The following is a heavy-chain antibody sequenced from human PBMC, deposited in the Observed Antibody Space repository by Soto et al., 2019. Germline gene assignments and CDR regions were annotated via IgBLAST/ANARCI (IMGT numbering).Heavy chain of an antibody. J-gene: IGHJ3*02. V-gene: IGHV3-66*01. CDR3: AREPRYCRGGSCSITGDASDI. D-gene: IGHD2-15*01. Sequence: EVQLVESGGGLVQPGGSSRLSCADSGFIVSSTYMSWVRQAPGKGLEWVSVISNGGDTHYADSVKGRFSLSRDISNNTMHLQMSSLSLEDTAVYYCAREPRYCRGGSCSITGDASDIWGQGTMVTVAS. CDR2: ISNGGDT. CDR1: GFIVSSTY.